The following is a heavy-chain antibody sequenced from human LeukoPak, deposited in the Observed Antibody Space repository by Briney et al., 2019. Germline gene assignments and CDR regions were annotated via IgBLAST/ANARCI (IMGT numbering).Heavy chain of an antibody. D-gene: IGHD3-9*01. V-gene: IGHV1-8*01. CDR3: ARGGTYYDILTGYFALGYYGMDV. J-gene: IGHJ6*02. CDR2: MNPNSGNT. CDR1: GYTFTSYD. Sequence: ASVKVSCKASGYTFTSYDINWVRQATEQGLEWMGWMNPNSGNTGYAQKFQGRVTMTRNTSISTAYMELSSLRSEDTAVYYCARGGTYYDILTGYFALGYYGMDVWGQGTTVTVSS.